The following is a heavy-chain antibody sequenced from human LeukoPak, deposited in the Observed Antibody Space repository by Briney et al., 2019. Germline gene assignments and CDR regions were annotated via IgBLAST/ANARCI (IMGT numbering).Heavy chain of an antibody. D-gene: IGHD3/OR15-3a*01. Sequence: GGSLRLSCAASGFTFRNFWMTWVRQAPGKGLEWVANIKQDGSEKHYVDSVKGRFTISRDNGKSSLYLQMNSLRAEDTALYYCATSYDMGWLIGYWGQGTLVTVSS. V-gene: IGHV3-7*03. J-gene: IGHJ4*02. CDR2: IKQDGSEK. CDR3: ATSYDMGWLIGY. CDR1: GFTFRNFW.